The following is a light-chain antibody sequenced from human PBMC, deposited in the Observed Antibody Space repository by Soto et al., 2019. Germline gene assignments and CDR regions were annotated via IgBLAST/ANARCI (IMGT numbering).Light chain of an antibody. Sequence: EKVMTQSPATLSVSPGERVTLSCRASQSVSSNLAWYQQKPGQAPRLLIYGASTRATGVPARFSGSGSGTEFTLTISSLQSEDFAVYYCQQYNDWPMHTFGQGTKLEI. CDR2: GAS. V-gene: IGKV3-15*01. CDR3: QQYNDWPMHT. J-gene: IGKJ2*01. CDR1: QSVSSN.